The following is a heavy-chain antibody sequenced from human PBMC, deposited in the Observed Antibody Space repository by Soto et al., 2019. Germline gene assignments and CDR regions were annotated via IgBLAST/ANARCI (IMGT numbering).Heavy chain of an antibody. Sequence: QVQLVQSGAEVKKPGASVKVSCKASGYTFTSYGISWVRQAPGQGLEWMGWISAYNGNTNYAQKLKGRVTMTTDTATSTAYMELRSLRSDDTAVYYCARDLESPAVAGLAWFDPWGQGTLVTVSS. J-gene: IGHJ5*02. CDR3: ARDLESPAVAGLAWFDP. V-gene: IGHV1-18*04. CDR2: ISAYNGNT. D-gene: IGHD6-19*01. CDR1: GYTFTSYG.